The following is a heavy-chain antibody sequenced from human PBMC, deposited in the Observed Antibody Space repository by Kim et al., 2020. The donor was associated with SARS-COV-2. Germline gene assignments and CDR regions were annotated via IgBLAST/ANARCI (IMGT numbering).Heavy chain of an antibody. D-gene: IGHD3-10*01. V-gene: IGHV3-23*01. CDR2: ISASGGNT. J-gene: IGHJ5*02. CDR1: GFTFSSFA. Sequence: GGSLRLSCAASGFTFSSFAMTWVRQAPGRGLEWVSSISASGGNTYYTDSVKGRFTISRDNSKNTLYLQMNSLRAEDTAIYYCYVSGTASIRWFDPWGQGTLVTVSS. CDR3: YVSGTASIRWFDP.